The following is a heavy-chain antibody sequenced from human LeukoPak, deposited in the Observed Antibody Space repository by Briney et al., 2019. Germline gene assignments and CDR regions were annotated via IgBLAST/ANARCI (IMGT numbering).Heavy chain of an antibody. D-gene: IGHD4-23*01. Sequence: GASVKVSCKASGYTFTSHFMHWVRQAPGQGLEWMGWINPNSGGTNYAQKFQGRVTMTRDTSISTAYMELSRLRSDDTAVYYCARVRRLGGSYFDYWGQGSLVTVSS. CDR3: ARVRRLGGSYFDY. CDR1: GYTFTSHF. J-gene: IGHJ4*02. CDR2: INPNSGGT. V-gene: IGHV1-2*02.